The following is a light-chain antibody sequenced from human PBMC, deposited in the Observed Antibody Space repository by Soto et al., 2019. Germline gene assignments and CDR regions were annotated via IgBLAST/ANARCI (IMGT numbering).Light chain of an antibody. CDR2: KSS. CDR1: QTISSW. CDR3: QHYNSYSEA. V-gene: IGKV1-5*03. J-gene: IGKJ1*01. Sequence: DIQMTQSPSTLSGSVGDRVTITCRASQTISSWLAWYQQKPGKAPKLLIYKSSTLKSGVPSRFSGSGSGTEFTLTISSLQPDDFATDYCQHYNSYSEAFGQGTKVDLK.